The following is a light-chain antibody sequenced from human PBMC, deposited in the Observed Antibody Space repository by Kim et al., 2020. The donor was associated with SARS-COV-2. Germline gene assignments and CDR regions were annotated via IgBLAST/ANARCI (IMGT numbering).Light chain of an antibody. J-gene: IGLJ2*01. CDR1: ISDVGGYNR. V-gene: IGLV2-18*02. CDR3: SSYTTSSTLV. Sequence: QSALTQPPSVSGSPGQSVTISCTGTISDVGGYNRVSWYQQPPGTAPKLMIYEVNNRPSGVPDRFSGSKSGNTASLTISGLQTEDEADYYCSSYTTSSTLVFGGGTKVTVL. CDR2: EVN.